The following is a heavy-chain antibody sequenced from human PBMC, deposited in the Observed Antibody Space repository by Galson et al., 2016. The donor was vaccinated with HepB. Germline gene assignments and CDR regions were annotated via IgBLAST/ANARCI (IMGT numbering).Heavy chain of an antibody. D-gene: IGHD5-12*01. CDR1: GFPFNLHA. CDR2: VNPSGGNT. V-gene: IGHV3-23*01. J-gene: IGHJ4*02. Sequence: SLRLSCAASGFPFNLHAMNWVRQPPGKGLEWVSVVNPSGGNTYYADYVRGRFTISRDNARNTVFLQMDNLRAEDTAIYYCAKDRGYSAYSCFDFWGQGALVTVSS. CDR3: AKDRGYSAYSCFDF.